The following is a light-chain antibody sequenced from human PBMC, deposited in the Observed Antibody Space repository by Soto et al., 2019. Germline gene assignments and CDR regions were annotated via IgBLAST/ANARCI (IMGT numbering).Light chain of an antibody. Sequence: DIPMTQSPSSLSASVGDRVTITCRASQGISNYLAWYHQKPGKVPKLLIYAASTLQSGVPSRFSGSGSGTDFTLTISILQPEDVATYYCQKYNSAPPGFTFGPGNKVDIK. CDR2: AAS. V-gene: IGKV1-27*01. CDR1: QGISNY. CDR3: QKYNSAPPGFT. J-gene: IGKJ3*01.